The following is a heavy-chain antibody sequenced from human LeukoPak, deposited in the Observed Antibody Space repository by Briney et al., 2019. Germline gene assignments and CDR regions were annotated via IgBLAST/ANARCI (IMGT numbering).Heavy chain of an antibody. D-gene: IGHD1-1*01. CDR3: AKDLLERPTGAY. V-gene: IGHV3-21*01. CDR2: ISSSSSYI. Sequence: PGGSLRLSCAASGFTFSSYSMNWVRQAPGKGLEWVSSISSSSSYIYYADSVKGRFTISRDNSKNTLYLQMNSLRAEDTAVYYCAKDLLERPTGAYWGQGTLVTVSS. J-gene: IGHJ4*02. CDR1: GFTFSSYS.